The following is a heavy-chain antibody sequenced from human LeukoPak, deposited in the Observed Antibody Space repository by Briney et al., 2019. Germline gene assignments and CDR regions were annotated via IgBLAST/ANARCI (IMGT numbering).Heavy chain of an antibody. J-gene: IGHJ4*02. Sequence: SSETLSLTCTVSGGSISSGDYYWSWIRQPPGKGLEWIGYIYYSGSTYYNPSLKSRVTISVDTSKNQFSLKLSSVTAADTAVYYCARESDYGEHRLDYWGQGTLVTVSS. CDR2: IYYSGST. D-gene: IGHD4-17*01. CDR3: ARESDYGEHRLDY. CDR1: GGSISSGDYY. V-gene: IGHV4-30-4*01.